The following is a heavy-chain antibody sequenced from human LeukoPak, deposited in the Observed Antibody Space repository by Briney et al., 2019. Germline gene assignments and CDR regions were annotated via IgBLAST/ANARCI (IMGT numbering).Heavy chain of an antibody. CDR3: ARDLQSWTSWDYYYGMDV. CDR2: IYSGGST. V-gene: IGHV3-66*01. CDR1: GFTVSSNY. D-gene: IGHD6-13*01. Sequence: GGSLRLSCAASGFTVSSNYMSWVRQAPGKGLEWVSVIYSGGSTYYADSVKGRFTISRDNSKNTLYFQMNSLRAEDTAVYYCARDLQSWTSWDYYYGMDVWGQGTTVTVSS. J-gene: IGHJ6*02.